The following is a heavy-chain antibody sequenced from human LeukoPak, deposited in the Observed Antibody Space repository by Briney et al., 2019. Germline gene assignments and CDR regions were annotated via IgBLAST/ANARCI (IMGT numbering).Heavy chain of an antibody. J-gene: IGHJ4*02. V-gene: IGHV3-48*04. CDR3: AKSWIQLCSDY. CDR2: ISSSSSTI. CDR1: GFTFSSYS. D-gene: IGHD5-18*01. Sequence: PGGSLRLSCAASGFTFSSYSMNWVRQAPGKGLEWVSYISSSSSTIYYADSVKGRFTISRDNAKNSLYLQMNSLRAEDTAVYYCAKSWIQLCSDYWGQGTLVTVSS.